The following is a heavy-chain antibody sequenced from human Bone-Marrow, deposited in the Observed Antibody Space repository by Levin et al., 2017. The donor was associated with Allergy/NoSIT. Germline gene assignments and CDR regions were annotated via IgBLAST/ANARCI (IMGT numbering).Heavy chain of an antibody. CDR1: GFTFNFYW. J-gene: IGHJ4*02. V-gene: IGHV3-7*01. CDR2: IRNDGNEE. Sequence: PGGSLRLSCATSGFTFNFYWMSWVRQAPGKGLEWVANIRNDGNEENYVDSVKGRFTISRDNAKKSLSLQMNSLRVEDTAVYYCARDCSSGGSCYDYWGQGTLVTVSS. CDR3: ARDCSSGGSCYDY. D-gene: IGHD2-15*01.